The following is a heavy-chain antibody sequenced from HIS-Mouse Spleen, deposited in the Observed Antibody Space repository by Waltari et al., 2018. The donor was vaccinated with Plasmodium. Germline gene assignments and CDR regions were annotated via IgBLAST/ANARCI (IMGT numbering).Heavy chain of an antibody. Sequence: QVQLQQWGAGLLKPSETLSLTCAVYGGSFSGYYWSWIRQPPGKGLEWIGEINHSGRTNYNPALKSRVTIAVDTSKNHFSLKLSSVTAADTAVYYCARGQLGIDAFDIWGQGTMVTVSS. D-gene: IGHD7-27*01. CDR1: GGSFSGYY. J-gene: IGHJ3*02. CDR3: ARGQLGIDAFDI. CDR2: INHSGRT. V-gene: IGHV4-34*01.